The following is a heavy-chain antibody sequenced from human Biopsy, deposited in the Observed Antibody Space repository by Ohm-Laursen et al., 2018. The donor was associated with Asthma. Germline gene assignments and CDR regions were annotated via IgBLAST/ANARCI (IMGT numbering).Heavy chain of an antibody. CDR2: IGSRITDAI. D-gene: IGHD2-8*01. Sequence: SLRLSCAASGFTVSDYHMSWIRQTPGRGLEWISYIGSRITDAIYYADSVTGRFTISRDNAKNSVFPQMNSLRAEDTGVYYCAREVKMAYWGRGTLVTVSS. J-gene: IGHJ4*02. V-gene: IGHV3-11*01. CDR1: GFTVSDYH. CDR3: AREVKMAY.